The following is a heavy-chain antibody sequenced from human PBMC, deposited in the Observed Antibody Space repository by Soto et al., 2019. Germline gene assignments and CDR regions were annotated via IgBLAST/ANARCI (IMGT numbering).Heavy chain of an antibody. CDR1: GGSITSGGFY. CDR3: ARSSPPYSGPDS. J-gene: IGHJ4*02. V-gene: IGHV4-31*03. Sequence: QVQLQESGPGLVKPSQTLSLTCTVSGGSITSGGFYWSWIRHHPGKGLEWIGYIYYSGGTYYNPSLKSRVTMSVDTSKNLFSLQLCSVTAADTAVYYCARSSPPYSGPDSWCQGTLVTVSS. CDR2: IYYSGGT. D-gene: IGHD4-4*01.